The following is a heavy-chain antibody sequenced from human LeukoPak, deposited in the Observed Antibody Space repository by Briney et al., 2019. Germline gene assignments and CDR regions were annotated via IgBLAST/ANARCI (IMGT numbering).Heavy chain of an antibody. V-gene: IGHV3-23*01. CDR3: AKRGEQWLVNHYDY. J-gene: IGHJ4*02. CDR1: GFTFSSYA. Sequence: GGSLRLSCAASGFTFSSYAMSWVRQAPGKGLEWVSAISGSGGSTYYADSVKGRFTISRDNSKNTLYLQMNSLRAEDTAVYYCAKRGEQWLVNHYDYWGQGTLVTVSS. D-gene: IGHD6-19*01. CDR2: ISGSGGST.